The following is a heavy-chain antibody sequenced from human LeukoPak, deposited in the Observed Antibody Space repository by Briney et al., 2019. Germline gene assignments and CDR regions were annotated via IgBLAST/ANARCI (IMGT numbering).Heavy chain of an antibody. V-gene: IGHV3-30*02. CDR1: GFTFSSYG. J-gene: IGHJ4*02. CDR3: AKGSELYSSSSVFDY. Sequence: GGSLRLSCAASGFTFSSYGMHWVRQAPGKGLEWVAFIRYDGSNKYYADSVKGRFTISRDNSKNTLYLQMNSLRAEDTAVYYCAKGSELYSSSSVFDYWGQGTLVTVSS. D-gene: IGHD6-6*01. CDR2: IRYDGSNK.